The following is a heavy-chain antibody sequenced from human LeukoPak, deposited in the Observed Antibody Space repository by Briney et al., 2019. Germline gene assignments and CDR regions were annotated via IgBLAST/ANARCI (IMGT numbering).Heavy chain of an antibody. CDR3: ARGPYSSH. V-gene: IGHV4-59*01. Sequence: SETLSLTCTVSGGSISSYYWSWIRQPPGKGLEWIGYIYYSGSTNYNPSLKSRVTISVDTSKNQFSLKLSSVTAADTAVYYCARGPYSSHWGQGTLVTVSS. J-gene: IGHJ4*02. CDR2: IYYSGST. D-gene: IGHD6-13*01. CDR1: GGSISSYY.